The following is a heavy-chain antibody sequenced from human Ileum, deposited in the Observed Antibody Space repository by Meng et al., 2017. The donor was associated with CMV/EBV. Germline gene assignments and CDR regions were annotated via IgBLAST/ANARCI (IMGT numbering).Heavy chain of an antibody. J-gene: IGHJ4*02. V-gene: IGHV4-30-4*08. CDR1: GGSISSGDYY. Sequence: QVQLQYLGPGLGKPSQTLSLTFTVPGGSISSGDYYWTWIRQPPGKGLECIGYIYYSGTTYYTPSLKSRVSISVDTSRNQFSLQLSSVTAADTAVYYCARRSSGLFDYWGQGILVTVSS. CDR2: IYYSGTT. CDR3: ARRSSGLFDY. D-gene: IGHD6-13*01.